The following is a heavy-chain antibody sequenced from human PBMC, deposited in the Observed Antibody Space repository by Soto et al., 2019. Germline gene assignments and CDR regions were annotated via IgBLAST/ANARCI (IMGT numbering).Heavy chain of an antibody. CDR3: ARGVVVTAKYYYHYYGMDV. V-gene: IGHV1-2*02. D-gene: IGHD2-21*02. J-gene: IGHJ6*02. CDR1: GYTFTGYY. Sequence: ASVKVSCKASGYTFTGYYMHWVRQAPGQGLEWMGWINPNSGGTNYAQKFQGRVTMTRDTSISTAYMELSRLRSDDTAVYYCARGVVVTAKYYYHYYGMDVWGQGTTVTVSS. CDR2: INPNSGGT.